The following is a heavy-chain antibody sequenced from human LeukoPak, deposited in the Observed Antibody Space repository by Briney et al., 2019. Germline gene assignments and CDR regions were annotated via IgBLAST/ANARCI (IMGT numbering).Heavy chain of an antibody. V-gene: IGHV3-30*18. J-gene: IGHJ3*02. Sequence: PGGSLRLSCEASRFKFSRYGMHWVRQAPGKGLEWVAVISYDGSNKYYADSVKGRFTISRDNSKNTLYLQMNSLRAEDTAVYYCAKWWELLEAFDIWGQGTMVTVSS. CDR3: AKWWELLEAFDI. D-gene: IGHD1-26*01. CDR1: RFKFSRYG. CDR2: ISYDGSNK.